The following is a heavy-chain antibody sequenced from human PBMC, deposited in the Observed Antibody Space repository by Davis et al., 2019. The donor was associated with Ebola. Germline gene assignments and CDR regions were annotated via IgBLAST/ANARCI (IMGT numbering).Heavy chain of an antibody. CDR2: IGQGGSDK. CDR3: ARERGSYSLSESGLDY. D-gene: IGHD1-26*01. CDR1: GFTFSAYW. V-gene: IGHV3-7*01. J-gene: IGHJ4*02. Sequence: PGGSLRLSCTASGFTFSAYWMTWVRQAPGKGLEWLANIGQGGSDKWYVDSVKGRFTISRDDAKNSLFLQMNSLSAEDTAVYYCARERGSYSLSESGLDYWGQGTLVTVSS.